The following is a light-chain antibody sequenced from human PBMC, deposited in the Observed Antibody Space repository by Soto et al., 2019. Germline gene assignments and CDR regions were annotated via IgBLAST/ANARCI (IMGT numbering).Light chain of an antibody. CDR3: QQSFNTPS. CDR2: GAS. J-gene: IGKJ5*01. CDR1: QSVSSSY. V-gene: IGKV3-20*01. Sequence: EILLAQSPGTLSLSPGERATLACRASQSVSSSYLAWYQPKPGKAPRLLIYGASSRATGIPDRLSGRGFGTDFTLTIRSLQPEDFATYYCQQSFNTPSFGQGTRLEIK.